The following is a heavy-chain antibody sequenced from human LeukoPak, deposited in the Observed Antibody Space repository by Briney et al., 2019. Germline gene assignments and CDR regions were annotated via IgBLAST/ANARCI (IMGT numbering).Heavy chain of an antibody. D-gene: IGHD3-22*01. J-gene: IGHJ4*02. V-gene: IGHV1-8*03. CDR2: MNPNSGHT. CDR3: ARSYYYDNSGYFPTDY. CDR1: GYTFTSYG. Sequence: ASVKVSCKASGYTFTSYGISWVRQATGQGLEWMGWMNPNSGHTDYAQKFQGRVTITRNTSISTAYMELSSLRSEDTAVYYCARSYYYDNSGYFPTDYWGQGTLVTVSS.